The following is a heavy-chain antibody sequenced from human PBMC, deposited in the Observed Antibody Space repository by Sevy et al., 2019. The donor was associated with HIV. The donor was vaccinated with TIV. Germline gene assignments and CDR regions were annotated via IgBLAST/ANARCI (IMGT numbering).Heavy chain of an antibody. CDR2: IYYSGST. CDR1: GGSISSYY. V-gene: IGHV4-59*01. Sequence: SETLSLTCTVSGGSISSYYWSWIRQPPGKGLEWIGYIYYSGSTNYNPSLKSRVTISVDTSKNQFSLKLSSVTAADTAVYYCARGYSSSWYSVRWFDPWGQRTLVTVSS. J-gene: IGHJ5*02. CDR3: ARGYSSSWYSVRWFDP. D-gene: IGHD6-13*01.